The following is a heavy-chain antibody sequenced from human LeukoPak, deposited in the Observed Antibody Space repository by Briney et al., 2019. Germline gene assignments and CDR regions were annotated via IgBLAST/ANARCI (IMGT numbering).Heavy chain of an antibody. V-gene: IGHV3-30*03. J-gene: IGHJ5*02. CDR3: AGTILGELNH. Sequence: GGSLRLSCAASGFTFSSYGMHWVRQAPGKGLEWVAVISYDGSNKYYADSVKGRFTISRDNSKNTLYLQMNSLRAEDTAVYYCAGTILGELNHWGQGTLVTVSS. CDR2: ISYDGSNK. CDR1: GFTFSSYG. D-gene: IGHD3-16*01.